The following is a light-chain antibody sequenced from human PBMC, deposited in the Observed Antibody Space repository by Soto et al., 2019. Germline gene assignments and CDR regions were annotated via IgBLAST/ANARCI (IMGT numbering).Light chain of an antibody. J-gene: IGKJ4*01. V-gene: IGKV3-15*01. CDR3: QQYDEWPLT. CDR1: QNVKTR. Sequence: EKVMTQSPATLSVSPGERATLSCRASQNVKTRLAWYQQEPGQAPRLLIFDAFTRATGIPARFSGSASGTDFTLTISSLQSEDSAVYYCQQYDEWPLTFGGGTKVEIK. CDR2: DAF.